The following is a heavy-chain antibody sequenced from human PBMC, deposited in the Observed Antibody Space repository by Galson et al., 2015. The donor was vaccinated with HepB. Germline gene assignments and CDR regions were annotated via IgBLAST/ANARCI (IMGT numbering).Heavy chain of an antibody. CDR2: IYWIGDE. V-gene: IGHV2-5*01. CDR1: GFSISTSGVG. J-gene: IGHJ5*02. D-gene: IGHD2/OR15-2a*01. CDR3: AHTQGIKQPSDWFDT. Sequence: PALVKPTQTLTLTCTFSGFSISTSGVGVAWIRQPPGKAPKWLALIYWIGDERYSPSLRSRLTIAKDTSKNQVVLTMTNMDSVDTATYVCAHTQGIKQPSDWFDTWGQGTLVTVSS.